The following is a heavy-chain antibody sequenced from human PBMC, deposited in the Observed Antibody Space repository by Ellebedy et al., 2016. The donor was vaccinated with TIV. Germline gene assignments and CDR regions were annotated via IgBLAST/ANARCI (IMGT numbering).Heavy chain of an antibody. Sequence: MPSETLSLTCAVSGGSVSSSSYYWVWIRQPPGKGLEWIGTINHSGNTYYNLSLKSRITMSAAVSADTSKNHFSLELRSVTAIDTAVYYCARRKVGTMLDSWGQGTLVTVSS. D-gene: IGHD1-26*01. J-gene: IGHJ4*02. CDR3: ARRKVGTMLDS. CDR2: INHSGNT. V-gene: IGHV4-39*02. CDR1: GGSVSSSSYY.